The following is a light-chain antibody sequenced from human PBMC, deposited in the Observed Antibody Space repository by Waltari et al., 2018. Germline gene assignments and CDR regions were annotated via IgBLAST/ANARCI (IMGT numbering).Light chain of an antibody. CDR1: SSNIGANYD. CDR2: GSS. Sequence: QSVLTQPPSVSGAPGQRVTISCSGGSSNIGANYDVQWYQQFPGTAPKLLIYGSSNRPSGGPDRGSGSKSGTSASLDISGLQAEDEADYYCQTYDGRISAWVFGGGTKLTVL. V-gene: IGLV1-40*01. J-gene: IGLJ3*02. CDR3: QTYDGRISAWV.